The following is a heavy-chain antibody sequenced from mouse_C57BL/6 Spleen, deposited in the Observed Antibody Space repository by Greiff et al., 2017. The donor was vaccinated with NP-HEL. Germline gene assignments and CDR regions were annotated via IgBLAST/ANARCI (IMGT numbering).Heavy chain of an antibody. CDR2: IYPGDGAT. CDR1: GYAFSSSW. CDR3: ARLRYGSSYGYFDY. V-gene: IGHV1-82*01. D-gene: IGHD1-1*01. J-gene: IGHJ2*01. Sequence: QVQLQQSGPELVKPGASVKISCKASGYAFSSSWMNWVKQRPGKGLEWIGRIYPGDGATNYNGKFKGKATLTADKSSSTAYMQLSSLTSEDSAVYFCARLRYGSSYGYFDYWGQGTTLTVSS.